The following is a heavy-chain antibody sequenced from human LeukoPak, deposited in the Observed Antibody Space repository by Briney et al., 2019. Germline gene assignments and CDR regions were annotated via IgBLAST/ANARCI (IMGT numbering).Heavy chain of an antibody. V-gene: IGHV3-48*03. D-gene: IGHD3-10*01. CDR2: ISSSGSTI. J-gene: IGHJ4*02. CDR1: GFTFSSYE. CDR3: ARVASGTYGYDY. Sequence: GGSLRLSCAASGFTFSSYEMNWVRQAPGKGLEWVSYISSSGSTIYYADSVKGRFTISRDNAKNSLYLQMNSLRAEDTAVYYCARVASGTYGYDYWGQGTLVTVSS.